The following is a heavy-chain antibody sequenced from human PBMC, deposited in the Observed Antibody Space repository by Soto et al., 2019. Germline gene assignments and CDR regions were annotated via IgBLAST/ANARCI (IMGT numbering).Heavy chain of an antibody. J-gene: IGHJ4*02. CDR2: IYYSGST. Sequence: QVQLQESGPGLVKPSQTLSLTCTVSGGSIRSGGYYRSWIRQHPGKVLEWIGYIYYSGSTYYNPSLKSRVTLSVDSSKNQFSLKLSSVTAADTAVYYCAGIYSGSPGGTLRYWGQGTLVTVSS. V-gene: IGHV4-31*03. D-gene: IGHD1-26*01. CDR3: AGIYSGSPGGTLRY. CDR1: GGSIRSGGYY.